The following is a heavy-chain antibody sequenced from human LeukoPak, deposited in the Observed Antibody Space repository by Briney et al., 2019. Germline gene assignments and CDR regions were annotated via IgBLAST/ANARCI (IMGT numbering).Heavy chain of an antibody. Sequence: GGSLRLSCAASGFTFSSYSMNWVRQAPGKGLEWVSSISSSSSYIYYADSVKGRFTISRDNAKNTLYLQMNSLRAEDTAVYYCAKDRRTGTPVDYWGQGTLVTVSS. CDR1: GFTFSSYS. V-gene: IGHV3-21*04. J-gene: IGHJ4*02. CDR2: ISSSSSYI. D-gene: IGHD3/OR15-3a*01. CDR3: AKDRRTGTPVDY.